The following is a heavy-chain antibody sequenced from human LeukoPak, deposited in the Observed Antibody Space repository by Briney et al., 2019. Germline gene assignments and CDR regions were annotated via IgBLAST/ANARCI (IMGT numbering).Heavy chain of an antibody. CDR1: GGSFSGYY. D-gene: IGHD2-21*02. V-gene: IGHV3-23*01. Sequence: ETLSLTCAVYGGSFSGYYWSWVRQAPGKGLEWVSAISGSGGSTYYADSVKGRFTISRDNSKNTLYLQMNSLRAEDTAVYYCAKAAVTASYVWGQGTTVTVSS. J-gene: IGHJ6*02. CDR3: AKAAVTASYV. CDR2: ISGSGGST.